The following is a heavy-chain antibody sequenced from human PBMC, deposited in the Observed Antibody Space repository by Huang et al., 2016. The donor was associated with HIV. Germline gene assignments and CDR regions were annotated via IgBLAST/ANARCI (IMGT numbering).Heavy chain of an antibody. CDR2: IKKDGSEK. CDR3: ARGGAPYYDFWSGGHHYGMDV. V-gene: IGHV3-7*04. J-gene: IGHJ6*02. D-gene: IGHD3-3*01. Sequence: EVQLVESGGGLVQPGGSLRLSCAASGFTFRSYWMSWVCQAPGEGLEWVANIKKDGSEKYYVDSVKVRFTIARDNVKNALYLQMYSLRVEDTAIYYCARGGAPYYDFWSGGHHYGMDVWGQGTTVTVSS. CDR1: GFTFRSYW.